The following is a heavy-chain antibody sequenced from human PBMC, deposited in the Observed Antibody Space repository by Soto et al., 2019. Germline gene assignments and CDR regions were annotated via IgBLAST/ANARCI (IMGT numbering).Heavy chain of an antibody. CDR2: IIPILDIA. Sequence: QVQLVQSGAGGKKPGSWVKVSCKASGGTFSNYTITWVRQAPGQGLEWMGRIIPILDIANYAKKFQGRVTITADKSTSTAYMEMSSLRSEDTAVYSCARDVGLGPVTVSTHVDYWGQGTLVIVSS. J-gene: IGHJ4*02. D-gene: IGHD4-17*01. CDR3: ARDVGLGPVTVSTHVDY. CDR1: GGTFSNYT. V-gene: IGHV1-69*08.